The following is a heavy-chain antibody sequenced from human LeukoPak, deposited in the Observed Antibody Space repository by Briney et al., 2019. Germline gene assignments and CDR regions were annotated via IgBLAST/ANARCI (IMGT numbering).Heavy chain of an antibody. V-gene: IGHV4-61*02. D-gene: IGHD3-22*01. CDR3: ARDDVVNSGFDY. CDR1: GGSITSGSYY. Sequence: SETLSLTRTVSGGSITSGSYYWTWIRQPAGKGLEWIGRISTSGTSNFNPSLKSRVTISVDTSKNQFSLKLSSVTAADTAVYYCARDDVVNSGFDYWGQGTLVSVSA. CDR2: ISTSGTS. J-gene: IGHJ4*02.